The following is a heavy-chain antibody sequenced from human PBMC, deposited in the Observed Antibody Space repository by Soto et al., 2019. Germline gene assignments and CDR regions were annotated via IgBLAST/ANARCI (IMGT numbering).Heavy chain of an antibody. V-gene: IGHV3-33*01. CDR2: IWYDGSNK. CDR1: GFIFNRYD. Sequence: QVQLVESGGGVVQPGRSLRLSCAASGFIFNRYDMHWVRQVPGKGLEWVADIWYDGSNKNYADSVKGRFTISRDNSKNTLSLQMNSLRAEDTAVYYCARGPGRPPLRNYGMDVWGQGTTVTVSS. CDR3: ARGPGRPPLRNYGMDV. J-gene: IGHJ6*02.